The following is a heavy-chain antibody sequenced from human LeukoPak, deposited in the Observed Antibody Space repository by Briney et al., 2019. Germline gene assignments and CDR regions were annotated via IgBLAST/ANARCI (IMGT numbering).Heavy chain of an antibody. Sequence: GASVKVSCKASGYTFTNYGITWVRQAPGQGLERMGWINTYSGRRNYPEKFEDRVTMSTDTSTSTAYMELRSLRSGDTAVYYCARDSRYDILTGLDYWGQGTLVTVSS. J-gene: IGHJ4*02. CDR3: ARDSRYDILTGLDY. D-gene: IGHD3-9*01. CDR1: GYTFTNYG. CDR2: INTYSGRR. V-gene: IGHV1-18*01.